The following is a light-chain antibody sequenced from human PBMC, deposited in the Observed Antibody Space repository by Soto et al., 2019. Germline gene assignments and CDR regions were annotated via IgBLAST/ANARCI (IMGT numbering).Light chain of an antibody. CDR2: ATS. V-gene: IGKV3-20*01. Sequence: EIVLTQSPGTLSLSPGERATLSCRASQSVGSSYLAWYQQKPGQAPRLLIYATSSRATGIPDRFSGSGSGTDFTLTISRLEPQDFAVYYCQQYQTFGPGTKVAIK. J-gene: IGKJ3*01. CDR3: QQYQT. CDR1: QSVGSSY.